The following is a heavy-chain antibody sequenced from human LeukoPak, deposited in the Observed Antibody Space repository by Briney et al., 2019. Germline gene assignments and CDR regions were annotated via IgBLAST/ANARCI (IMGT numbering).Heavy chain of an antibody. Sequence: GGSLRLSCAASGFTVSSNYMSWVRQAPGKGLEWVSVIYSGGSTYYADSVKGRFTIYRDNSKNTLYLQMNSLRAEDTAVYYCARDGGNNWNYHYYYYGMDVWGQGTTVTVSS. CDR2: IYSGGST. D-gene: IGHD1-7*01. CDR1: GFTVSSNY. V-gene: IGHV3-66*01. CDR3: ARDGGNNWNYHYYYYGMDV. J-gene: IGHJ6*02.